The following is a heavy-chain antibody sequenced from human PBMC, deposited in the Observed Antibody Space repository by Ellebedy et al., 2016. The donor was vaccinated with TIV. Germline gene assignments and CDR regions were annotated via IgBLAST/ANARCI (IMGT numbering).Heavy chain of an antibody. CDR3: AKDGRIAAAVMGAIGN. CDR2: ISYDGSNK. V-gene: IGHV3-30*18. D-gene: IGHD6-13*01. J-gene: IGHJ4*02. CDR1: GFTFSSYG. Sequence: GESLKISCAASGFTFSSYGMHWVRQAPGKGLEWVAVISYDGSNKYYADSVKGRFTISRDNSKNTLYLQMNSLRAEDTAAYYCAKDGRIAAAVMGAIGNWGQGNLVTVSS.